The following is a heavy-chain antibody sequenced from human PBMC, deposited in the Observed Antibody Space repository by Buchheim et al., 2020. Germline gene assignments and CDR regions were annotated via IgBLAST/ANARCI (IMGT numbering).Heavy chain of an antibody. CDR3: ATDPHYPSGSY. Sequence: EVFLVESGGGLVQPGGSLRLSCAASGFTFSGYEMNWVRQAPGKGLECIAYISASGGSTYYVDSVRGRFTISRDNAKNSLYLQMNSPRVEDTAVYYCATDPHYPSGSYWGRGTL. CDR1: GFTFSGYE. V-gene: IGHV3-48*03. CDR2: ISASGGST. J-gene: IGHJ1*01. D-gene: IGHD3-10*01.